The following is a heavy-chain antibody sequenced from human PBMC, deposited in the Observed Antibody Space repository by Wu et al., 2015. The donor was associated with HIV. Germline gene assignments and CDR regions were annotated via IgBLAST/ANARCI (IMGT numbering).Heavy chain of an antibody. J-gene: IGHJ6*03. CDR2: IIPMFGTA. CDR3: AREGGYNYLYYYMDV. V-gene: IGHV1-69*13. CDR1: GGTFSIYP. Sequence: QVQLVQSGAEVKKPGSSVKVSCKTSGGTFSIYPIIWVRQAPGQGLEWMGRIIPMFGTANYAQNFQGRVTITADESTSTAYMELISLRSEDTAVYYCAREGGYNYLYYYMDVWGKGTTVTVSS. D-gene: IGHD5-24*01.